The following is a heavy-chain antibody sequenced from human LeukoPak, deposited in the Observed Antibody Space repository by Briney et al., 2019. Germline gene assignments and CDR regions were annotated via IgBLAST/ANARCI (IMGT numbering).Heavy chain of an antibody. V-gene: IGHV3-23*01. Sequence: GGSLRLSCAASGFTFTSYSMSWVRQAPGKGLEWVSAISGSGGSTYYADSVKGRFTISRDNSKNTLYLQMNSLRAEDTAAYYCASYYYGSGSFDYWGQGTLVTVSS. CDR3: ASYYYGSGSFDY. D-gene: IGHD3-10*01. J-gene: IGHJ4*02. CDR2: ISGSGGST. CDR1: GFTFTSYS.